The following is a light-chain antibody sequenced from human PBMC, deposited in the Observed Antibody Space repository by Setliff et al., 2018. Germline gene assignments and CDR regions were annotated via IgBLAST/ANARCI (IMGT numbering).Light chain of an antibody. CDR3: CSYTNSNIYV. Sequence: QSALAQPASVSGSPGQSITISCTGTSSDVGSYNLVSWYQQHPGKAPKLMIYEGSKRPSGVSNRFSGSKSGNTASLTITGLQAEDEADYYCCSYTNSNIYVFGTGTRSPS. V-gene: IGLV2-23*01. CDR2: EGS. J-gene: IGLJ1*01. CDR1: SSDVGSYNL.